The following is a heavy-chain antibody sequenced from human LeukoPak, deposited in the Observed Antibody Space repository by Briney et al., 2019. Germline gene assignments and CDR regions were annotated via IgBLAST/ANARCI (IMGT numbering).Heavy chain of an antibody. J-gene: IGHJ6*04. CDR2: INHSGST. CDR1: GGSFSGYY. CDR3: ARAQRIAARREDV. D-gene: IGHD6-6*01. Sequence: PSETLSLTCAVYGGSFSGYYWSWIRQPPGKGLEWIGEINHSGSTNYNPSLKSRVTISVDTSKNQFSLKLSSVTAADTAVYYCARAQRIAARREDVWGKGTTVTVSS. V-gene: IGHV4-34*01.